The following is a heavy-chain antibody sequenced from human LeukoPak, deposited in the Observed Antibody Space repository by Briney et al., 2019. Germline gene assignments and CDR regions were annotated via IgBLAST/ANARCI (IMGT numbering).Heavy chain of an antibody. D-gene: IGHD3-9*01. V-gene: IGHV4-4*07. CDR2: IYTSGST. CDR3: ARCGYRVYYDILTGYPSPPGDWFDP. Sequence: SETLSLTCTVSGGSIRSYYWSWIRQPAGKGLEWIGRIYTSGSTNYNPSLKSRVTMSVDTSKNQFSLKLSSVTAADTAVYYCARCGYRVYYDILTGYPSPPGDWFDPWGQGTLVTVSS. J-gene: IGHJ5*02. CDR1: GGSIRSYY.